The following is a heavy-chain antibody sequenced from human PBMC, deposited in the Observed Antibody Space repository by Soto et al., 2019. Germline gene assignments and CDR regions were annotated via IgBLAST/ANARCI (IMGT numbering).Heavy chain of an antibody. CDR3: ARPPTYYYDSSGYYASGMDV. Sequence: GESQRISSKGSGYSFTSYGIGWVRQMPGKGLEWMGIIYPGDSDTRYSPSFQGQVTISADKSISTAYLQWSSLKASDAAMYYCARPPTYYYDSSGYYASGMDVWGQGTTVTVSS. J-gene: IGHJ6*02. V-gene: IGHV5-51*01. D-gene: IGHD3-22*01. CDR2: IYPGDSDT. CDR1: GYSFTSYG.